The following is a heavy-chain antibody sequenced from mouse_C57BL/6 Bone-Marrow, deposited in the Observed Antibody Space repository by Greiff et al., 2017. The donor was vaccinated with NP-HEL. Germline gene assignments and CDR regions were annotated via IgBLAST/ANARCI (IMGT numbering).Heavy chain of an antibody. V-gene: IGHV1-50*01. D-gene: IGHD2-5*01. Sequence: QVQLQQPGAELVKPGASVKLSCKASGYTFTSYWMQWVKQRPGQGLEWIGEIDPSDSYTNYNQKFKGKATLTVDTSSSTAYMQLSSLTSEDSAVYYCARSMGYSNPAWFATGAKGLWSLSLQ. CDR3: ARSMGYSNPAWFAT. J-gene: IGHJ3*01. CDR1: GYTFTSYW. CDR2: IDPSDSYT.